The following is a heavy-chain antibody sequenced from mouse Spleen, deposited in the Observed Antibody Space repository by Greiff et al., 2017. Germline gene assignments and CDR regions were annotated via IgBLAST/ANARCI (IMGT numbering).Heavy chain of an antibody. CDR1: GFTFSDYY. Sequence: EVKLMESGGGLVQPGGSLKLSCAASGFTFSDYYMYWVRQTPEKRLEWVAYISNGGGSTYYPDTVKGRFTISRDNAKNTLYLQMSRLESEDTAMYYCARAPYYGSSYEYFDVWGTGTTVTVSS. D-gene: IGHD1-1*01. V-gene: IGHV5-12*01. J-gene: IGHJ1*03. CDR3: ARAPYYGSSYEYFDV. CDR2: ISNGGGST.